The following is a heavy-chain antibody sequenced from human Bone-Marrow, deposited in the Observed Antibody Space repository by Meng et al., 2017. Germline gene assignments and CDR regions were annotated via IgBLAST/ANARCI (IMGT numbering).Heavy chain of an antibody. CDR2: IIPIFGTA. CDR3: ASMTTVTVDYYFDY. V-gene: IGHV1-69*01. CDR1: GGTFSSYA. J-gene: IGHJ4*02. D-gene: IGHD4-17*01. Sequence: VQRVPSGAEVKKAGASVKVSCKASGGTFSSYAISWVRQAPGQGLEWMGGIIPIFGTANYAQKFQGRVTITADESTSTAYMELSSLRSEDTAVYYCASMTTVTVDYYFDYWGQGTLVTVSS.